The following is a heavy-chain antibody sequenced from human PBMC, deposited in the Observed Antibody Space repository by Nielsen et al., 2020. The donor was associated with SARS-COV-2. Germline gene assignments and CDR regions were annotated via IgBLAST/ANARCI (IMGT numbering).Heavy chain of an antibody. CDR3: ARTYSSGWLFDY. V-gene: IGHV3-7*02. CDR2: IKQDGSEK. Sequence: GESLKISCAASGFTFSSYWMSWVRQAPGKGLEWVANIKQDGSEKYYVDSVKGRFTISRDNAKNSLYLQMNSLRAEDTAVYYCARTYSSGWLFDYWGQGTLVTVSS. CDR1: GFTFSSYW. J-gene: IGHJ4*02. D-gene: IGHD6-19*01.